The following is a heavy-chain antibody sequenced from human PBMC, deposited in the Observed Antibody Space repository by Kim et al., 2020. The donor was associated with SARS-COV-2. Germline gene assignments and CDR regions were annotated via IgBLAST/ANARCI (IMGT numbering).Heavy chain of an antibody. D-gene: IGHD3-10*01. J-gene: IGHJ5*02. CDR3: ARDGSGSYFSGFDP. Sequence: ADSGKGRFTISRDNSKNTLYLQMNSRRAEDTAVYYCARDGSGSYFSGFDPWGQGTLVTVSS. V-gene: IGHV3-30*01.